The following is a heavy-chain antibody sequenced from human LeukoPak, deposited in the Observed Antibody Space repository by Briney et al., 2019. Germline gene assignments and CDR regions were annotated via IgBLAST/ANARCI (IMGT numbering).Heavy chain of an antibody. D-gene: IGHD6-13*01. J-gene: IGHJ4*02. CDR2: ISGSGDGA. Sequence: GGSLRLSCEGSGFTFNNYGMSWVRQAPGKGLEWVAGISGSGDGANYADSVKGRFTISRDNAKNSLYLQMNSLRDEDTAVYYCARVAIAAADTSIDYWGQGTLVTVSS. CDR1: GFTFNNYG. V-gene: IGHV3-23*01. CDR3: ARVAIAAADTSIDY.